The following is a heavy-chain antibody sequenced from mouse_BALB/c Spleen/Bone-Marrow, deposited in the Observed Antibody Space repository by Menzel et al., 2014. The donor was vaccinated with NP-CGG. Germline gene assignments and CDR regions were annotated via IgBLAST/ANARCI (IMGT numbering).Heavy chain of an antibody. Sequence: EVQLVESGGGLVQPGGSMKLSCVASGFTFXNYWMNWVRQSPEKGLEWVAEIRLKSNNYATQYAESVKGRFTISRDDSKSSVYLQMSNVRAEDTGIYYCASTAVVGMDYWGQGTSVTVSS. CDR3: ASTAVVGMDY. CDR1: GFTFXNYW. D-gene: IGHD1-1*01. CDR2: IRLKSNNYAT. V-gene: IGHV6-6*02. J-gene: IGHJ4*01.